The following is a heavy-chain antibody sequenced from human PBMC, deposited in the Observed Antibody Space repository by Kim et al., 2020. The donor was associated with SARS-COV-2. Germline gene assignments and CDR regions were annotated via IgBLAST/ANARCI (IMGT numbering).Heavy chain of an antibody. J-gene: IGHJ6*02. Sequence: SETLSLTCTVSGGSISSSSYYWGWIRQPPGKGLEWIGSIYYSGSTYYNPSLKSRVTISVDTSKNQFSLKLSSVTAADTAVYYCASERSPVGDKYYYGMDVWGQGTTVTVSS. D-gene: IGHD3-16*01. V-gene: IGHV4-39*01. CDR3: ASERSPVGDKYYYGMDV. CDR1: GGSISSSSYY. CDR2: IYYSGST.